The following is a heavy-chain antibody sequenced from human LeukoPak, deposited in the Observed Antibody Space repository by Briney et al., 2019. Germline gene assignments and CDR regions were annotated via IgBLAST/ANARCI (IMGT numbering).Heavy chain of an antibody. Sequence: GGSLRLSCTASGFTFGDYAMSWVRKAPGKGLEWVGFIRSKAYGGTTEYAASVKGKFTISRDDSKSIAYLQMNSLKPEDTAVYYCTRDSPVHYWGQGTLVTVSS. CDR2: IRSKAYGGTT. CDR3: TRDSPVHY. V-gene: IGHV3-49*04. J-gene: IGHJ4*02. CDR1: GFTFGDYA. D-gene: IGHD3-10*02.